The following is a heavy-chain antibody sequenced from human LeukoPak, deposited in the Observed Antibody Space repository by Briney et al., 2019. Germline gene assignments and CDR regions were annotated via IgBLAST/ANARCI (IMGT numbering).Heavy chain of an antibody. CDR3: ARMWASSGTRNNWFDP. J-gene: IGHJ5*02. CDR2: IDWDDDK. CDR1: GFSLRTSGMR. V-gene: IGHV2-70*04. Sequence: SGPTLVNPTQTLTLTCTFSGFSLRTSGMRVSWIRQPPGKALEWLARIDWDDDKYYSTSLKTRLTISKDTSKNQVVLTMTNMDPVDTGTYYCARMWASSGTRNNWFDPWGQGTLVTVSS. D-gene: IGHD2-15*01.